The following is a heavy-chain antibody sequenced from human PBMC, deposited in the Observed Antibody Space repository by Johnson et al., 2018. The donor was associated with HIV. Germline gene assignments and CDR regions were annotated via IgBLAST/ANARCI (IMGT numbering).Heavy chain of an antibody. CDR3: AGRDLLRAFDI. D-gene: IGHD2-15*01. CDR2: ISYDGSNK. V-gene: IGHV3-30*19. Sequence: QVQLVESGGGVAQPGRSLRLSCTASGYTFSGYGMHWVRQAPGKGLEWVAVISYDGSNKYYADSVKGRFTISRDNSKNTLYLQMNSLRAEDTAVYYCAGRDLLRAFDIWGQGTMVTVSS. J-gene: IGHJ3*02. CDR1: GYTFSGYG.